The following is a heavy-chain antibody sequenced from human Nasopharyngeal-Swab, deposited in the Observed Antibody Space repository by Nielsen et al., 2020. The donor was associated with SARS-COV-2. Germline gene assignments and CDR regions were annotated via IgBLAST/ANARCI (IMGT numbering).Heavy chain of an antibody. CDR1: GYTFTGYY. D-gene: IGHD1-26*01. CDR3: ARDATRDAPGSWFDP. J-gene: IGHJ5*02. Sequence: ASVKVSCKASGYTFTGYYMHWVRQAPGQGLEWMGRINPNSGGTNYAQKFQGRVTMTRDTSISTAYMELSRLRSDDTAVYYCARDATRDAPGSWFDPWGQGTLVTVSS. CDR2: INPNSGGT. V-gene: IGHV1-2*06.